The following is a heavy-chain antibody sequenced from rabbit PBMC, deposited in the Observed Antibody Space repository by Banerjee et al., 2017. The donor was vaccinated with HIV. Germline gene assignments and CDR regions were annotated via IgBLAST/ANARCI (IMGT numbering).Heavy chain of an antibody. CDR3: AKDGGSDYDWAMDL. D-gene: IGHD8-1*01. J-gene: IGHJ6*01. V-gene: IGHV1S45*01. Sequence: QEQLEESGGDLVKPEGSLTLTCTASGFSFSSSYWICWVRQALGKGLEWIACIYAGSSGSTWYASWAKGRFTISKASSTTVTLQMTSLTAADTATYFCAKDGGSDYDWAMDLWGQGTLVTVS. CDR2: IYAGSSGST. CDR1: GFSFSSSYW.